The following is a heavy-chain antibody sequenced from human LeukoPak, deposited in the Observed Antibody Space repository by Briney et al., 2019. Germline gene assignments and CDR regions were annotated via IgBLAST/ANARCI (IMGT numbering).Heavy chain of an antibody. J-gene: IGHJ6*02. CDR1: GGSISSYF. CDR3: ARGTYFGYSSSSQYYYYYGMDV. CDR2: IYYSGST. Sequence: SETLSLTCTVSGGSISSYFWSWLRQPPGKGLEWIGYIYYSGSTNYNPSLKSRVTISVDTSKNQFSLKLSSVTAADTAVCYCARGTYFGYSSSSQYYYYYGMDVWGQGTTVTVSS. V-gene: IGHV4-59*01. D-gene: IGHD6-6*01.